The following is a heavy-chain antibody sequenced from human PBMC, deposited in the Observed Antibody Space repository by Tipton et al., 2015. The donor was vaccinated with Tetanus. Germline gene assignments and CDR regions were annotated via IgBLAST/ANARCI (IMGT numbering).Heavy chain of an antibody. V-gene: IGHV3-9*01. CDR1: GFTFEDYA. Sequence: SLRLSCAVSGFTFEDYAMHWVRQAPGRGLEWVSGISWNSGSIGYADSEKGRFTISRDNAKNSLYLQMNSLRPDDTALYYCAKDVHTRMVTIDHWGQGTQVTVSS. CDR3: AKDVHTRMVTIDH. CDR2: ISWNSGSI. J-gene: IGHJ4*02. D-gene: IGHD5-18*01.